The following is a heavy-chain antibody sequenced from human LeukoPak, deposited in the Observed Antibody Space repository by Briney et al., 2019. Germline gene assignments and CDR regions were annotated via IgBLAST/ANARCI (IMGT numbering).Heavy chain of an antibody. Sequence: SETLSLTCTVSGGSISSSSYYWGWIRQPPGKGLEWIGSIFYSGSTYYNPSLESRVTISVDTSKNQFSLKLSSVTAADTAVYYCARQFYYDSGGSHYWGQGTLVTISS. CDR3: ARQFYYDSGGSHY. CDR1: GGSISSSSYY. V-gene: IGHV4-39*01. CDR2: IFYSGST. J-gene: IGHJ4*02. D-gene: IGHD3-22*01.